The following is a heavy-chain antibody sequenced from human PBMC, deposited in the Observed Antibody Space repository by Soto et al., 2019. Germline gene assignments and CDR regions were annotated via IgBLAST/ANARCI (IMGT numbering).Heavy chain of an antibody. CDR2: FDPKDGET. CDR3: ATDNVEMATIRPRFDY. J-gene: IGHJ4*02. Sequence: ASVKVSCKVSGYTLTEFSIHWVRQAPGKGLEWMGGFDPKDGETIYAQKFQGRVTMTEDTSTDTAYMELSSLRSEDTAVYYCATDNVEMATIRPRFDYWGQGTLVTVSS. V-gene: IGHV1-24*01. D-gene: IGHD5-12*01. CDR1: GYTLTEFS.